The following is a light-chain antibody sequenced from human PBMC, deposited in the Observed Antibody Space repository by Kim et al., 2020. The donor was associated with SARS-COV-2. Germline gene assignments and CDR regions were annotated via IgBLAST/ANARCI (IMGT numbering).Light chain of an antibody. V-gene: IGLV2-14*03. Sequence: GQSITISCTGTSSDVGGYDYVSWYQQYPGKAPQVIVYAVSRRPSGVSNRFSGSKSGSTASLTISGLRAEDEADYYCGSYTSTNTRIFGTGTNVTVL. CDR2: AVS. CDR3: GSYTSTNTRI. J-gene: IGLJ1*01. CDR1: SSDVGGYDY.